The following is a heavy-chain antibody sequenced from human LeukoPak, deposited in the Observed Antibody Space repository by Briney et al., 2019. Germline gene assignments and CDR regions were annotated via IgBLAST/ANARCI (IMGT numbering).Heavy chain of an antibody. J-gene: IGHJ4*02. CDR3: SRSTGGLDS. Sequence: PSETLSLTCTVSGGSIRSSYYYWGWIRQPPGKGLEWIACVSSSGTTYYNPSLKSRVSISLDTSGNQLSLKLSSVTAADTAVYYCSRSTGGLDSWGQGTLVSVSS. CDR2: VSSSGTT. CDR1: GGSIRSSYYY. D-gene: IGHD2-8*02. V-gene: IGHV4-30-4*08.